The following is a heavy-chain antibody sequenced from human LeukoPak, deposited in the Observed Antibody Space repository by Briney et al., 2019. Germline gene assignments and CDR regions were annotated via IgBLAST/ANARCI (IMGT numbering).Heavy chain of an antibody. Sequence: PGGSLRLSCAASGFTFSSHSMNWVRQAPGKGLEWVSSISSSSSYIYYADSVKGRFTISRDNAKNSLYLQMNSLRAEDTAVYYCARDFPYYDSSGTFDYWGQGTLVTVSS. D-gene: IGHD3-22*01. CDR3: ARDFPYYDSSGTFDY. J-gene: IGHJ4*02. V-gene: IGHV3-21*01. CDR1: GFTFSSHS. CDR2: ISSSSSYI.